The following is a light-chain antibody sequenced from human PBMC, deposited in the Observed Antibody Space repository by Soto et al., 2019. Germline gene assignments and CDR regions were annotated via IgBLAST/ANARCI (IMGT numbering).Light chain of an antibody. J-gene: IGKJ4*01. CDR3: LQYSHWPR. Sequence: EIVMTQSPATLSVSPGDRATLSCRASQTVSNNLAWYPQKPGQAPRLLIYSTSTRATGIPARFSGSGSGTEFTLTIGGLQSEYFAVYYCLQYSHWPRFGGGTKVEIK. CDR1: QTVSNN. V-gene: IGKV3-15*01. CDR2: STS.